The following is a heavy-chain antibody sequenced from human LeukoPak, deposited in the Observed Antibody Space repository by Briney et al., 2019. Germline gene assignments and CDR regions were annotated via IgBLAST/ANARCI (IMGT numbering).Heavy chain of an antibody. V-gene: IGHV3-64D*06. J-gene: IGHJ4*02. CDR1: GFTFSTYV. CDR2: ISSNGVNT. Sequence: GGSLRLSCSVSGFTFSTYVMHWVRQTPGKGLEYVSAISSNGVNTYYADSVKGRFTISRDNSKNTLYLQMSSLRADDTAVYYCVRGTGYWGQGTLVTVSS. CDR3: VRGTGY.